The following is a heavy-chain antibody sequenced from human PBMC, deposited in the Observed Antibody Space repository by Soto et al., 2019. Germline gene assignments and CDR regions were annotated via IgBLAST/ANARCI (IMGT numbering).Heavy chain of an antibody. D-gene: IGHD1-26*01. CDR3: ARRGWGNIVGATDDAFDI. Sequence: GESLKISCKGSGYSFTSYWISWVRQMPGKGLEWMGRIDPSDSYTNYSPSFQGHVTISADKSISTAYLQWSSLKASDTAMYYCARRGWGNIVGATDDAFDIWGQGTMVTVSS. V-gene: IGHV5-10-1*01. J-gene: IGHJ3*02. CDR2: IDPSDSYT. CDR1: GYSFTSYW.